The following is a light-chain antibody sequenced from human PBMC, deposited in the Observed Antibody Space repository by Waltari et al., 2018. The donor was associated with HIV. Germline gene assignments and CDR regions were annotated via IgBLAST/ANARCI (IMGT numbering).Light chain of an antibody. CDR1: SSNIGTNT. V-gene: IGLV1-44*01. CDR3: AAWDENLNGL. Sequence: QSVLTQPPSASGTPGQRVTISCSGSSSNIGTNTLHWSQHRPGTAPKLLIYSNNQRPSGVPDRFSASKSGTSASLAISGLRSEDEAEYYCAAWDENLNGLFGGGTKLTVL. CDR2: SNN. J-gene: IGLJ3*02.